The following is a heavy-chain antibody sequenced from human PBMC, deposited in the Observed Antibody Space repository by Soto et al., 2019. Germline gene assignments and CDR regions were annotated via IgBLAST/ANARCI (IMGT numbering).Heavy chain of an antibody. J-gene: IGHJ4*02. CDR1: GFTFSNYW. CDR2: IKGDEITT. Sequence: GGSLRLSCAASGFTFSNYWIHWVRQAPGRGLVWVSRIKGDEITTNYADSVKGRFTISRDNAKNTVFLQMHSLRAEDTALYYCARGLYGAYGQDFWGQGILVTVSS. CDR3: ARGLYGAYGQDF. V-gene: IGHV3-74*01. D-gene: IGHD4-17*01.